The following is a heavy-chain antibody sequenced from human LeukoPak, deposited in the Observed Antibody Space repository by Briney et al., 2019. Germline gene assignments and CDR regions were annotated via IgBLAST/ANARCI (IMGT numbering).Heavy chain of an antibody. CDR3: AKVSGESYYYNDGMDV. V-gene: IGHV3-23*01. CDR1: GFTFRSQA. Sequence: GGSLRLSCAASGFTFRSQAMSWVRQAPGKGLEWLSAVSGSGGDTYYADSVKGRFTISRDNSRNTLYLQMNSLRAEDSAIYYCAKVSGESYYYNDGMDVWGQGTTVTVSS. J-gene: IGHJ6*02. CDR2: VSGSGGDT.